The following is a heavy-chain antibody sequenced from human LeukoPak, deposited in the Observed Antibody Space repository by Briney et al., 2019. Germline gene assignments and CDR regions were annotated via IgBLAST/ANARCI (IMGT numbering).Heavy chain of an antibody. CDR1: GFTFSSYW. CDR3: TRASGLGSTFDS. V-gene: IGHV3-7*01. J-gene: IGHJ4*02. CDR2: IKEDGSER. Sequence: GGSLRLSCAASGFTFSSYWMSWVRQAPGRGLEWVANIKEDGSERNYVDSVKGRFTISRDNAKNSLYLQMNSLRDEETAVYYFTRASGLGSTFDSWGQGTLVTVSS. D-gene: IGHD3-10*01.